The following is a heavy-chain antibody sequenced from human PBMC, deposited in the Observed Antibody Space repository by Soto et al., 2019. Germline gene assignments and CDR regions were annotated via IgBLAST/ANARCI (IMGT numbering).Heavy chain of an antibody. V-gene: IGHV1-58*01. CDR2: IVVGSGNT. D-gene: IGHD3-22*01. CDR1: GFGLASTS. CDR3: AGRHSSCYQGLGFCGEALLGNGHS. J-gene: IGHJ5*01. Sequence: SVKVTCKESGFGLASTSLRWVRQARGQRLEWIGWIVVGSGNTNYAQKFQERVTITRDMSTSTAYMELSSLRSEDTAVFSCAGRHSSCYQGLGFCGEALLGNGHS.